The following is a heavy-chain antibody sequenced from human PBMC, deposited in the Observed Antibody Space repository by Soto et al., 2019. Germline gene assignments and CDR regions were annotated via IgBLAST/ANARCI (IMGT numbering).Heavy chain of an antibody. Sequence: GGSLRLSCAASGFTFSTYSMNWVRQAPGKGLEWVSSISSGSSFIYYSGSVKGRFTISRDNVKNSLYLQMDSLRAEDTALYYCARGPCSGGSCYFDYWGQGTLVTVSS. CDR2: ISSGSSFI. J-gene: IGHJ4*02. V-gene: IGHV3-21*06. CDR3: ARGPCSGGSCYFDY. CDR1: GFTFSTYS. D-gene: IGHD2-15*01.